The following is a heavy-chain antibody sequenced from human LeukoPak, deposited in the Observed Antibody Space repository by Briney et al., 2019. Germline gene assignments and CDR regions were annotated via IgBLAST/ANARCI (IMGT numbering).Heavy chain of an antibody. V-gene: IGHV1-2*02. CDR2: INPNSGGT. CDR3: ARVNYYDSSGSDEAYFDY. Sequence: GASVKVSCKASGYTFTGYYMHWVRQAPGQGLEWMGWINPNSGGTNYAQKFQGRVTMTRDTSISTAYVELSRLRSDDTAVYYCARVNYYDSSGSDEAYFDYWGQGTLVTVSS. CDR1: GYTFTGYY. J-gene: IGHJ4*02. D-gene: IGHD3-22*01.